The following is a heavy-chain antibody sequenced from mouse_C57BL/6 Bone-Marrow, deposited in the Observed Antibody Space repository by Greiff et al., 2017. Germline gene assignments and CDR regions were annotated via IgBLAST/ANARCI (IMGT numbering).Heavy chain of an antibody. CDR3: TTGYSNSPSY. J-gene: IGHJ2*01. D-gene: IGHD2-5*01. Sequence: VQLQQSGAELVRPGASVKLSCTASGFNIKDDYMHWVKQRPEQGLEWIGWIDPENGDTEYASKFQGKATITADTSSNTAYLQLSSLTSEDTAVYYGTTGYSNSPSYWGQGTTLTVSS. V-gene: IGHV14-4*01. CDR2: IDPENGDT. CDR1: GFNIKDDY.